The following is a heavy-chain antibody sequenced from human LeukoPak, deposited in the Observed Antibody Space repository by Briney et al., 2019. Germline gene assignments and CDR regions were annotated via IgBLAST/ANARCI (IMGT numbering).Heavy chain of an antibody. CDR1: GYSISSNNW. Sequence: PSDTLSLTCAVSGYSISSNNWWAWIRQPPGKGLEWIASIYYSGSTYYNPSLKSRVTISIDTSKNQFSLKLSSVTAADTAVYYCARLVGAATDPFDYWGQGTLVTVSS. J-gene: IGHJ4*02. D-gene: IGHD1-26*01. CDR3: ARLVGAATDPFDY. CDR2: IYYSGST. V-gene: IGHV4-39*01.